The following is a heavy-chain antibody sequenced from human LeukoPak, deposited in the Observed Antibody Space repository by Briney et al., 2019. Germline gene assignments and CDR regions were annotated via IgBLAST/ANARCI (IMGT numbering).Heavy chain of an antibody. Sequence: GGSVRLSCEASGVAFSDYYMSWIHQAPGKGLEWVSYISSSGSTIYYADSVKGRFTISRDNAKNSLYLQMNSLRAEDTAVYYCARARVDTAMPTGSWGQGTLVTVSS. D-gene: IGHD5-18*01. V-gene: IGHV3-11*01. J-gene: IGHJ5*02. CDR2: ISSSGSTI. CDR3: ARARVDTAMPTGS. CDR1: GVAFSDYY.